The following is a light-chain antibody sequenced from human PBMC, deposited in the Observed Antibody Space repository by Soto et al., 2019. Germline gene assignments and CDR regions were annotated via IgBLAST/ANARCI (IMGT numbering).Light chain of an antibody. CDR1: QSVLYSSNNKNY. Sequence: DIVMTQSPDSLAVSLGERATINCKSSQSVLYSSNNKNYLAWYQQKPGQPPKLLIYWASTRESGVPDRFSGSGSGTDFTLTISSLQAEDVAVYYCQHYYSTPLTFGGGTKVDNK. CDR2: WAS. CDR3: QHYYSTPLT. V-gene: IGKV4-1*01. J-gene: IGKJ4*01.